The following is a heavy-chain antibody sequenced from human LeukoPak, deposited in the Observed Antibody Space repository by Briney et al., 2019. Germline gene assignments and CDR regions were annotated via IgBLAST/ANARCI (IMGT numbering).Heavy chain of an antibody. CDR2: ISDDSGST. CDR1: GFTFNDFY. Sequence: GGSLRLSCAASGFTFNDFYMSWIRQAPGKGLEWVSGISDDSGSTYYADSVRGRFTISRGNSKNTLYLQMNSLRAEDTAVYYCAKADCSSTSCYFGAFDIWGQGTMVTVSS. D-gene: IGHD2-2*01. CDR3: AKADCSSTSCYFGAFDI. J-gene: IGHJ3*02. V-gene: IGHV3-23*01.